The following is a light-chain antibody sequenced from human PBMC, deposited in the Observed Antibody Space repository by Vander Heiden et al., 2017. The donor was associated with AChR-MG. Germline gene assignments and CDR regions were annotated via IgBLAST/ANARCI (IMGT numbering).Light chain of an antibody. CDR3: QTWDTGIRV. J-gene: IGLJ3*02. V-gene: IGLV4-69*01. CDR2: LNNDGSH. Sequence: QPVLTQSPSASASLGASVKLTCTLSRGHTNYAIAWHQQQPEKGPRFLMKLNNDGSHNKGDGIPDRFSGSSSGAERYLTISSLQSEDEADYFCQTWDTGIRVFGGGTKLTVL. CDR1: RGHTNYA.